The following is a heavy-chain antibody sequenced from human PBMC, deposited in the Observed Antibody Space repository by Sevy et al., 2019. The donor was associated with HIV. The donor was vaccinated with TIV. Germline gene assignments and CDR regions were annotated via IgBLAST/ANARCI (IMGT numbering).Heavy chain of an antibody. V-gene: IGHV3-33*08. D-gene: IGHD2-2*03. Sequence: GGSLRLSCAVSGLHFSGYAMHWVRQAPGKGLEWVAVIWNDGRNRYYADSVKGRFTISRDNSRKILYLQMNSLGSEDTGVYYCASDMDVGVTSFGYWGQGTLVTVSS. J-gene: IGHJ4*02. CDR1: GLHFSGYA. CDR3: ASDMDVGVTSFGY. CDR2: IWNDGRNR.